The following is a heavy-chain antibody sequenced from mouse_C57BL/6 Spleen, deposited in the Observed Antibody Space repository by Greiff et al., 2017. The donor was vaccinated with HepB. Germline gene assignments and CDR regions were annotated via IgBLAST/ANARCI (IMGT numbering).Heavy chain of an antibody. V-gene: IGHV14-3*01. Sequence: VQLQQSVAELVRPGASVKLSCTASGFNIKNNYMHWVKQRPEQGLEWIGSIDPANGNTKYAPKFQGKATITTDTSSNTAYLQLSSLTSEDTVLYFCAREVDEVPHYYDRDYWGQGTAVTVSS. CDR1: GFNIKNNY. CDR3: AREVDEVPHYYDRDY. CDR2: IDPANGNT. J-gene: IGHJ4*01.